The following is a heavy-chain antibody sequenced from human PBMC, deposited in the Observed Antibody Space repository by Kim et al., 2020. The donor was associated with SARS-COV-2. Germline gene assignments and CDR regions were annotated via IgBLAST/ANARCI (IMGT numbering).Heavy chain of an antibody. CDR2: VFHTGST. CDR1: GGSISSYY. CDR3: ARVDSSGYNGRGYFEH. J-gene: IGHJ4*02. Sequence: SETLSLTCTISGGSISSYYWSWIRQPPGKGLEWIGYVFHTGSTNYNPSLKSRVAISVDTSKSPFSLRLRSVSAADTAVYYCARVDSSGYNGRGYFEHWGQGTLVTVSS. D-gene: IGHD3-22*01. V-gene: IGHV4-59*01.